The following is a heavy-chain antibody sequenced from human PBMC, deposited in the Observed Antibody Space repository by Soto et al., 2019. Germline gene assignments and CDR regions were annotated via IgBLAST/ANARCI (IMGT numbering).Heavy chain of an antibody. CDR3: ARVISSFSNWFDP. Sequence: SETLSLTCTVSGGSISSYYWSWIRQPPGKGLEWIGYIYYSGSTNYNPSLKSRVTISVDTSKNQFSLKLSSVTAADTAVYYCARVISSFSNWFDPWGQGTLVTVSS. CDR1: GGSISSYY. J-gene: IGHJ5*02. V-gene: IGHV4-59*01. CDR2: IYYSGST. D-gene: IGHD6-6*01.